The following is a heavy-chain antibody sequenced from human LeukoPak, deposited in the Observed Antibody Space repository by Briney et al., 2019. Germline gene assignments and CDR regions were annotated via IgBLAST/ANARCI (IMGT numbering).Heavy chain of an antibody. D-gene: IGHD4-11*01. J-gene: IGHJ4*02. V-gene: IGHV3-74*01. CDR3: ARSNQADDY. CDR2: INPGGSST. Sequence: GGPLRLSCAASGLTFSNYWMHWVRQVPGKGLVWVSRINPGGSSTTYADSVKGRFTISRDNAKNTLYLQMNSLRAEDTAVYYCARSNQADDYWGQGTLVTVSS. CDR1: GLTFSNYW.